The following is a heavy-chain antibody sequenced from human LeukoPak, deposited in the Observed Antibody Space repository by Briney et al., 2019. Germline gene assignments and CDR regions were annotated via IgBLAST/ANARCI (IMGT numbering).Heavy chain of an antibody. CDR3: ARGLGVRGVIISTYYYYYYMDV. V-gene: IGHV4-34*01. CDR1: GGSFSGYY. CDR2: INHSGST. J-gene: IGHJ6*03. D-gene: IGHD3-10*01. Sequence: SETLSLTCAVYGGSFSGYYWSWIRQPPGKGLEWIGEINHSGSTNYNPSLKSRVTISVDTSKNQFSLKLSSVTAADTAVYYCARGLGVRGVIISTYYYYYYMDVWGKGTTVTVSS.